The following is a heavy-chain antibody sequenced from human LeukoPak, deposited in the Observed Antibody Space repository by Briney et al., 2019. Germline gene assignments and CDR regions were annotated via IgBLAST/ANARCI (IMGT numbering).Heavy chain of an antibody. Sequence: GGSLRLSCEASGFTFSRYAVMWVRQPPGKGLEWISTIIGSGSGAFYADSVTGRFTISRDNSENTMFLQMDNVRADDTALYYCAKGAATGLVDWFDPWGQGTLVSVS. CDR2: IIGSGSGA. D-gene: IGHD3/OR15-3a*01. CDR3: AKGAATGLVDWFDP. CDR1: GFTFSRYA. J-gene: IGHJ5*02. V-gene: IGHV3-23*01.